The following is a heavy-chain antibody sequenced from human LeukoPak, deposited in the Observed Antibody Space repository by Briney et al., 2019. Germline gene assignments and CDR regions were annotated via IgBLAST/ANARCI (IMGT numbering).Heavy chain of an antibody. D-gene: IGHD5-24*01. CDR2: IYYSGST. Sequence: SETLSLTCTVAGGSISSGDYYWSWIRQPPGKGLEWIGYIYYSGSTYYNPSLKSRVTISVDTSKNQFSLKLSSVTAADTAVYYCARSHGYSPFDPWGQGTLVTVSS. V-gene: IGHV4-30-4*01. J-gene: IGHJ5*02. CDR3: ARSHGYSPFDP. CDR1: GGSISSGDYY.